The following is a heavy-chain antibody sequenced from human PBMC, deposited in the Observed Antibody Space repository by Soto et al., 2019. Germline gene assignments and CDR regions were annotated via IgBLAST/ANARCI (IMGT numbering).Heavy chain of an antibody. J-gene: IGHJ4*02. CDR3: VRRDYRTSSFGVLDS. Sequence: QLQLQESGPGLVKTSETLSLTCTVSGGSISSGSYYWAWIRQPPGKGLEWIGSLYYSGSTYYNPSLKSRVTMSVDASKNQFSLRLNSVTAADTAVYYCVRRDYRTSSFGVLDSWGQGTLVTVSS. D-gene: IGHD6-6*01. V-gene: IGHV4-39*01. CDR1: GGSISSGSYY. CDR2: LYYSGST.